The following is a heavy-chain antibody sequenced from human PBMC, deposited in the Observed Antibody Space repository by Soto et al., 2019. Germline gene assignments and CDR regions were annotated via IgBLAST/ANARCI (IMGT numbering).Heavy chain of an antibody. CDR2: IKSKTDGGTA. CDR3: TTDRGHMYDFDY. Sequence: EVQLVESGGGLVKPGGSLRLSCAASGFTFGNAWMNWVRQTPGNGLEWVGRIKSKTDGGTADYAAPVKGRFTISRDDSKNALYLQMNSLKTEDTAVYYCTTDRGHMYDFDYWGQGTLVPVSS. V-gene: IGHV3-15*01. D-gene: IGHD5-18*01. J-gene: IGHJ4*02. CDR1: GFTFGNAW.